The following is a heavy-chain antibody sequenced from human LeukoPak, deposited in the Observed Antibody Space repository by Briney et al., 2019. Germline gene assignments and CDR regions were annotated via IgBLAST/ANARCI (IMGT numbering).Heavy chain of an antibody. J-gene: IGHJ4*02. D-gene: IGHD6-13*01. V-gene: IGHV3-23*01. CDR1: GFTFSSYS. CDR3: AKSGGIAATDAGDY. Sequence: GGSLRLSCAASGFTFSSYSMNWVRQAPGKGLEWVSAISGSGGSTYYADSVKGRFTISRDNSKNTLYLQMNSLRAEDTAVYYCAKSGGIAATDAGDYWGQGTLVTVSS. CDR2: ISGSGGST.